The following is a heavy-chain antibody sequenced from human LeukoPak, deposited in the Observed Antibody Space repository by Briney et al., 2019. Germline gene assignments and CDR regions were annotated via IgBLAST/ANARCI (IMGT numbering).Heavy chain of an antibody. V-gene: IGHV3-30*02. CDR3: AKEGSYDFWSGYYYYYMDV. D-gene: IGHD3-3*01. J-gene: IGHJ6*03. CDR2: IRYDGSNK. Sequence: GGSLRLSCAASGFTFSSYGMHWVRQAPGKGLEWVAFIRYDGSNKYYADSVKGRFTISKDNSKNTLYLQMNSLRAEDTAVYYCAKEGSYDFWSGYYYYYMDVWGKGTTVTVSS. CDR1: GFTFSSYG.